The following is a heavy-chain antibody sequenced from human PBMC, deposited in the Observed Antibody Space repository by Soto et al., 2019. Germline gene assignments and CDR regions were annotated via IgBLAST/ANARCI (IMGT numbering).Heavy chain of an antibody. V-gene: IGHV3-30*18. CDR2: ISYDGSNK. J-gene: IGHJ4*02. Sequence: LRLSCAASGFTFSSYGMHWVRQAPGKGLEWVAVISYDGSNKYYADSVKGRFTISRDNSKNTLYLQMNSLRAEDTAVYYCAKTPLYQLLYPFDYWGQGTLVTVSS. CDR1: GFTFSSYG. D-gene: IGHD2-2*02. CDR3: AKTPLYQLLYPFDY.